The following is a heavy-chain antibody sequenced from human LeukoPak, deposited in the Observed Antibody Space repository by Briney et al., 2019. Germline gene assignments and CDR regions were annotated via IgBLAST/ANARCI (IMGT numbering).Heavy chain of an antibody. Sequence: ASVKVSCKASGYTFTGYYMHWVRQAPGQGLEWMGIINPSGGSTSYAQKFQGRVTMTRDMSTSTVYMELSSLRSEDTAVYYCARADYDFWSGYAPVGWFDPWGQGTLVTVSS. CDR3: ARADYDFWSGYAPVGWFDP. D-gene: IGHD3-3*01. V-gene: IGHV1-46*01. CDR1: GYTFTGYY. J-gene: IGHJ5*02. CDR2: INPSGGST.